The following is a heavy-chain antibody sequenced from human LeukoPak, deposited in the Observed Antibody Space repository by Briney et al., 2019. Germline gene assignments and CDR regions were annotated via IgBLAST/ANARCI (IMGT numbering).Heavy chain of an antibody. D-gene: IGHD6-13*01. CDR3: AKGTYSSSWSWGNY. CDR1: GFTFGSHA. Sequence: PGGSLRLSCEASGFTFGSHAMYWVRQAPGKGLEWVAGIFGSGGSPHYADSVKGRFTISRDNSKNTLYLQMNSLRAEDTAVYYCAKGTYSSSWSWGNYWGQGTLVTVSS. CDR2: IFGSGGSP. V-gene: IGHV3-23*01. J-gene: IGHJ4*02.